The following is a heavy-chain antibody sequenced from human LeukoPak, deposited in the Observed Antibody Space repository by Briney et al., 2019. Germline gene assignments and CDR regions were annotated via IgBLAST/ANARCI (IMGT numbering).Heavy chain of an antibody. D-gene: IGHD3-22*01. Sequence: GGSLRLSCAASGFTFSSYSMNWVRQAPGKGLEWVSYISISSSTIYYAESVKGRFTISRDNAKNSLYLQMNSLRAEDTAVYYCARVLHKRNYDSTTYYGYWGQGTLVTVSS. V-gene: IGHV3-48*01. CDR3: ARVLHKRNYDSTTYYGY. CDR2: ISISSSTI. J-gene: IGHJ4*02. CDR1: GFTFSSYS.